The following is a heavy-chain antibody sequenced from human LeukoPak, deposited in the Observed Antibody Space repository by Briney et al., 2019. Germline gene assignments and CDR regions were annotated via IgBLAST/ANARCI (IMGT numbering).Heavy chain of an antibody. V-gene: IGHV4-34*01. CDR2: INHSGST. D-gene: IGHD4-17*01. J-gene: IGHJ4*02. Sequence: SETLSLTCAVYGGSFSGYYWSWIRQPPGKGLEWIGEINHSGSTNYNPPLKSRVTISVDKSKNQFSLKLSSVTAADTAVYYCAGIYGDYVGYWGQGTLVTVSS. CDR1: GGSFSGYY. CDR3: AGIYGDYVGY.